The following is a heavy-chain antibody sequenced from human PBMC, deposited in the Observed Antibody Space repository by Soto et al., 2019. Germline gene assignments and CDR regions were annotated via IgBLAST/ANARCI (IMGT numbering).Heavy chain of an antibody. CDR1: GYTFINYY. D-gene: IGHD2-21*02. V-gene: IGHV1-2*02. CDR3: ARQLAYCGGDCFTEPIEY. J-gene: IGHJ4*02. Sequence: QAQLVQSGAEVKKPGASVKVSCKTSGYTFINYYIHWVRQAPGQGLEWMGWGNPRSGDTNYAQKFQGRVTMTRDTSISTAYMELSSLRSDDTAVFYCARQLAYCGGDCFTEPIEYWGQGTLVTVSS. CDR2: GNPRSGDT.